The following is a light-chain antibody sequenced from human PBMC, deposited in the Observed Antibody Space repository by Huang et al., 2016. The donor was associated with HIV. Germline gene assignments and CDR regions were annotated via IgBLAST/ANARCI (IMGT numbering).Light chain of an antibody. Sequence: DIQMTQSPFSLSTFVGDRVTITCRASQNINTFLHWYQEKPGKAPRLLIYSASSLEDGVPSRFSGSASGTEFTLTISNLQPDDFATYYCQQSYRTPYTFGQGTKLDI. CDR1: QNINTF. CDR3: QQSYRTPYT. J-gene: IGKJ2*01. V-gene: IGKV1-39*01. CDR2: SAS.